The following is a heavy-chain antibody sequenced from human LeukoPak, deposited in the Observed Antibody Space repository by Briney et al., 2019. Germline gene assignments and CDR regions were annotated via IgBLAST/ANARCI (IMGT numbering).Heavy chain of an antibody. D-gene: IGHD6-13*01. CDR3: VRGGGGRGSSWYWRAFGI. CDR2: IYYSGST. V-gene: IGHV4-59*01. J-gene: IGHJ3*02. CDR1: GGSISSYY. Sequence: SETLSLTCTVSGGSISSYYWSWIRQPPGKGLEWIGYIYYSGSTNYNPSLKSRVTISVDTSKNQFSLKLSSVTAADTAVYYCVRGGGGRGSSWYWRAFGIWGQGTMVTVSS.